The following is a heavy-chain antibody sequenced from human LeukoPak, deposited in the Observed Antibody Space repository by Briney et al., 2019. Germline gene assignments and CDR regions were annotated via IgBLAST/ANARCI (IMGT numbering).Heavy chain of an antibody. Sequence: ASVKVSCKASGYTFTTYGISWVRQAPGQGLEWMGWISAYNGNTNYAQKFQGRVTMTTDTSSSTAYMELRSLRSDDTAVYYCARDWKGEAPTGHCFDYWGQGTLVTVSS. V-gene: IGHV1-18*01. CDR2: ISAYNGNT. CDR3: ARDWKGEAPTGHCFDY. CDR1: GYTFTTYG. J-gene: IGHJ4*02. D-gene: IGHD1-1*01.